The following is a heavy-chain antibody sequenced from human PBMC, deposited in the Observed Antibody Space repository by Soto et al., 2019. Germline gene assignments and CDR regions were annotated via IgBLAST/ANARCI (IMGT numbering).Heavy chain of an antibody. Sequence: GSGKVSWKACGYAFTSYGISWVRQAPGQRLEWMGWINAGNGNTRYSQKFQGRVTITRDTSASTVYMELSSLRSEDTAVYYCARDGADYSESSAMDVWGQGTTVTVSS. CDR3: ARDGADYSESSAMDV. D-gene: IGHD3-22*01. V-gene: IGHV1-3*01. J-gene: IGHJ6*01. CDR2: INAGNGNT. CDR1: GYAFTSYG.